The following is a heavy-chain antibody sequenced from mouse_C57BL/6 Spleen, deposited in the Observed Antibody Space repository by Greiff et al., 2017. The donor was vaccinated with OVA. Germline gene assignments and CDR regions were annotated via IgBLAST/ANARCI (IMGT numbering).Heavy chain of an antibody. Sequence: QVQLQQPGAELVKPGASVKMSCKASGYTFTSYWITWVKQRPGQGLEWIGDIYPGSGSTNYNEKCKSKATLTVDTSSSTAYMQLSSLTSEDSAVYYCARRDYYGSSYGFAYWGQGTLVTVSA. D-gene: IGHD1-1*01. CDR3: ARRDYYGSSYGFAY. V-gene: IGHV1-55*01. J-gene: IGHJ3*01. CDR1: GYTFTSYW. CDR2: IYPGSGST.